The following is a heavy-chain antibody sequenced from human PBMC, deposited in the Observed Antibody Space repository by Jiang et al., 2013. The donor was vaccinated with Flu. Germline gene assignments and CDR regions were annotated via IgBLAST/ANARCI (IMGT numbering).Heavy chain of an antibody. Sequence: SSYAMSWVRQAPGKGLEWVSAISGSGGSTYYADSVKGRFTISRDNSKNTLYLQMNSLRAEDTAVYYCAKDFSRTRNSELRFLEWLPDAFDIWGQGTMVTVSS. CDR2: ISGSGGST. CDR1: SSYA. V-gene: IGHV3-23*01. CDR3: AKDFSRTRNSELRFLEWLPDAFDI. D-gene: IGHD3-3*01. J-gene: IGHJ3*02.